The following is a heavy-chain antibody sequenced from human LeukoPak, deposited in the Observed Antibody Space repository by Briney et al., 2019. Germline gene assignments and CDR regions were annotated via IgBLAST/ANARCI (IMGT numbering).Heavy chain of an antibody. CDR1: GFTFSNCA. Sequence: PGGSLRLSCAASGFTFSNCAMSCVRQAPGKGLQWVSGISGGGAAIYYADSVKGRFTISRDNSKNTLYLQMNSLRAEDTAVYLCAKDGFDYYDSSGFSYFDYWGQGTLVTVSS. D-gene: IGHD3-22*01. CDR2: ISGGGAAI. V-gene: IGHV3-23*01. J-gene: IGHJ4*02. CDR3: AKDGFDYYDSSGFSYFDY.